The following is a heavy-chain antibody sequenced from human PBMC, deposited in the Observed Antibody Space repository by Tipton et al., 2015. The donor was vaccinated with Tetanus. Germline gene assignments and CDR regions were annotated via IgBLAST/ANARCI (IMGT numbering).Heavy chain of an antibody. CDR3: ARQTKNYDFWSGYYPYYFDY. J-gene: IGHJ4*02. CDR2: IYTSGST. V-gene: IGHV4-4*07. Sequence: TLSLTCTVSGGSISSYYWSWIRQPAGKGLEWIGRIYTSGSTNYNPSLKSRVTMSVDTSKNQFSLKLSSVTAADTAVYYCARQTKNYDFWSGYYPYYFDYWGQGTLVTVSS. CDR1: GGSISSYY. D-gene: IGHD3-3*01.